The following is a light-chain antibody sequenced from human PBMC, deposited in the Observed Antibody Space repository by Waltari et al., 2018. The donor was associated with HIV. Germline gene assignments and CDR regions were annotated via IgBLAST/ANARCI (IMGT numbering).Light chain of an antibody. CDR3: CSCGSGSARV. J-gene: IGLJ1*01. CDR2: AVT. Sequence: QSALTQPASLSGSPGQSITISCTGTSSDVGGYDYVSWYQHHPGKAPKLMIDAVTHRPSGVSNRFSGTKSGNAASLTISGLQAEDQADYYCCSCGSGSARVFGTGTKVTGL. V-gene: IGLV2-14*01. CDR1: SSDVGGYDY.